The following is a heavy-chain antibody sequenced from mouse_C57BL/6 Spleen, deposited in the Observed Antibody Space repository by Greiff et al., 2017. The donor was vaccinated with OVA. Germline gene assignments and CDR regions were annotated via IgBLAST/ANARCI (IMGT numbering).Heavy chain of an antibody. D-gene: IGHD4-1*01. CDR3: ASRTGTGWYFDV. V-gene: IGHV1-55*01. Sequence: QVQLQQPGAELVKPGASVKMSCKASGYTFTSYWITWVKQRPGQGLEWIGVIYPGSGSTNYNEKFKSKATLTVDTSSSTAYMQLSSLTSEDSAVYYCASRTGTGWYFDVWGTGTTVTVSS. CDR2: IYPGSGST. J-gene: IGHJ1*03. CDR1: GYTFTSYW.